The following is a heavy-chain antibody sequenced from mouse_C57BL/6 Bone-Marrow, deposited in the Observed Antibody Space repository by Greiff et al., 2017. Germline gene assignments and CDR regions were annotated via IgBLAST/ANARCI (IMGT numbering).Heavy chain of an antibody. V-gene: IGHV1-59*01. D-gene: IGHD2-3*01. CDR2: IDPSDSYT. CDR1: GYTFTSYW. Sequence: QVQLQQPGAELVRPGTSVKLSCKASGYTFTSYWMHWVKQRPGQGLEWIGVIDPSDSYTNYNQKFKGKATLTVDKSSSTAYMQLSSLTSEDSAVYYCARGCRWLSAFSYWGHETLVTVSA. J-gene: IGHJ3*01. CDR3: ARGCRWLSAFSY.